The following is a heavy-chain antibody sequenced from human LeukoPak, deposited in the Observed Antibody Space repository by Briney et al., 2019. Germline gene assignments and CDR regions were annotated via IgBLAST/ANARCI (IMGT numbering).Heavy chain of an antibody. D-gene: IGHD3-3*01. CDR1: GWSFSGYY. Sequence: SETLSLTCAVYGWSFSGYYWSWIRQPPGKGLEWVGEINHSRSSIYNPSRKSRVTISVETSKNQFHLKLRYVTAADTAVYYCARRLVGRRVWGGHTPNWFDPWGKGTLVTVSS. J-gene: IGHJ5*02. CDR2: INHSRSS. CDR3: ARRLVGRRVWGGHTPNWFDP. V-gene: IGHV4-34*01.